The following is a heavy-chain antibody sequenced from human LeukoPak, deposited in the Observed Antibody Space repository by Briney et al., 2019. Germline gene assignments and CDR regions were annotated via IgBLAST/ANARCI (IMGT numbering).Heavy chain of an antibody. CDR3: ARLTVGATDY. Sequence: PSETLSLTCTVSGGSISSYYWGWIRQPPGKGLEWIGAIYYSGSTYYNPSLKSRVTISVDTSKNQFSLRLTSVTAADTAVYYCARLTVGATDYWGQGTLVTVSS. D-gene: IGHD1-26*01. J-gene: IGHJ4*02. CDR2: IYYSGST. CDR1: GGSISSYY. V-gene: IGHV4-39*01.